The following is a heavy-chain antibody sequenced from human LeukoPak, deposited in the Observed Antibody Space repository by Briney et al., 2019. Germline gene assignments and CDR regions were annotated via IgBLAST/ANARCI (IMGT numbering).Heavy chain of an antibody. D-gene: IGHD2-2*02. CDR1: GGTFSSYA. V-gene: IGHV1-69*13. J-gene: IGHJ3*02. CDR2: IIPIFGTA. Sequence: SVNVSCKASGGTFSSYAISWVRQAPGQGLEWMGGIIPIFGTANYAQKFQGRVTITADESTSTAYMELSSLRSEDTAVYYCAREGTPDIVVVPAAIPAFDIWGQGTMVTVSS. CDR3: AREGTPDIVVVPAAIPAFDI.